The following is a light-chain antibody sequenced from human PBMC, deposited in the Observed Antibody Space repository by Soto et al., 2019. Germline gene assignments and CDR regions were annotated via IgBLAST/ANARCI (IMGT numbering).Light chain of an antibody. V-gene: IGLV3-1*01. CDR3: QAWDSNTEGV. Sequence: SYELTQPPSVSVSPGQTASITCSGDKLGDKYACWYQQKPGQSPVLVIYQDSKRTTRIPERFSGSNSGNTATLTVSGTQAKGEADSYCQAWDSNTEGVFGGGTKVTVL. CDR2: QDS. CDR1: KLGDKY. J-gene: IGLJ2*01.